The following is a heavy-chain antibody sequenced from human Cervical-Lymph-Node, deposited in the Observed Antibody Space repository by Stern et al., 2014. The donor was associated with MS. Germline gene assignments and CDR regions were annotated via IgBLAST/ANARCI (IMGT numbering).Heavy chain of an antibody. CDR2: INTANGNT. D-gene: IGHD2-21*01. CDR3: ARDPIRPIVIGWEGRQFDP. J-gene: IGHJ5*02. CDR1: GYTFTTYV. V-gene: IGHV1-3*04. Sequence: QVQLVQSGGEVKKPGASVKVSCKASGYTFTTYVIHWLRQAPGQSLEWMGWINTANGNTKYSPIFQGRVTFTRDTSANTVYMELSNLRSDDTALYFCARDPIRPIVIGWEGRQFDPWGQGTLVSVSS.